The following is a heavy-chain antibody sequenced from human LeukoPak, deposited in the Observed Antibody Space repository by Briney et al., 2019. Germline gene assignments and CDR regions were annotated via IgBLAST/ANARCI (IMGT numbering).Heavy chain of an antibody. CDR1: GGTFSSYA. Sequence: GASVKVSCKASGGTFSSYAISWVRQAPGQGLEWMGGIIPIFGTANYAQKFQGRVTITADESTSTAYMELSSLRSEDTAVYYCARGRSVVPAAMFGMVDYYDSSGYFHPFDYWGQGTLVTVSS. CDR3: ARGRSVVPAAMFGMVDYYDSSGYFHPFDY. V-gene: IGHV1-69*13. CDR2: IIPIFGTA. J-gene: IGHJ4*02. D-gene: IGHD3-22*01.